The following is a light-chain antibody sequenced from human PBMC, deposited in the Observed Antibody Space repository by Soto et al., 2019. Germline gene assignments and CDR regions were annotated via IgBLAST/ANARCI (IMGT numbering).Light chain of an antibody. V-gene: IGKV3-15*01. Sequence: EIVMTQSPATLSVSPGERATLSCRASQSVSSNLAWYQQKPGQAPRLLFYGASTRATGIPVRFSASGSGTEFTLTISSLQSEDFAVYYCQQYNDWPRGYTCGQGTKLESK. CDR3: QQYNDWPRGYT. J-gene: IGKJ2*01. CDR1: QSVSSN. CDR2: GAS.